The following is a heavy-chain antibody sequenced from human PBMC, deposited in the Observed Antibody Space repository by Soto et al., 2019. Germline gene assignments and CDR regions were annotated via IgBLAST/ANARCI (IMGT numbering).Heavy chain of an antibody. CDR3: ARGYDFWIVYYYPYGMDV. J-gene: IGHJ6*04. Sequence: QVQLVESGGGVVQPGRSLRLSCAASGFTFSSYVMHWVRQAPGKGLEWVAVISYDGSNKNHADTVKGRFTISRDNSKNTVYLQMNSLRAEDTAVYYCARGYDFWIVYYYPYGMDVWGEGTTVTVSS. D-gene: IGHD3-3*01. V-gene: IGHV3-30-3*01. CDR2: ISYDGSNK. CDR1: GFTFSSYV.